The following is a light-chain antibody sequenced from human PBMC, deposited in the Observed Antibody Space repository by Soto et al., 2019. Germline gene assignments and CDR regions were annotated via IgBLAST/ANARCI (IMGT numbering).Light chain of an antibody. Sequence: DIVMPQSQDSLAVSLGERATINCKSSQSVLYSSNNKNYLAWYQQKPGQPPKLLIYWASTRESGVPDRFSGSGSGTDFTLPISSLQAEDVAVYYCQQYYSTPYTFGQGTKLEIK. CDR1: QSVLYSSNNKNY. J-gene: IGKJ2*01. CDR2: WAS. CDR3: QQYYSTPYT. V-gene: IGKV4-1*01.